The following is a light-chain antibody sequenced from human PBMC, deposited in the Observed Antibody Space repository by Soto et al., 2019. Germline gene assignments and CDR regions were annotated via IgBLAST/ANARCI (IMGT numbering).Light chain of an antibody. Sequence: LTQPAPLFRFPRQSIPLSCTGTVGLVSWYQQHPGKVPKLIIYDDTKRPSGVSSRFSGSKSGNTASLTISGLQTEDEADYYCCLYVGGRTYVFGTGTKVTVL. CDR2: DDT. J-gene: IGLJ1*01. CDR3: CLYVGGRTYV. V-gene: IGLV2-23*01. CDR1: VGL.